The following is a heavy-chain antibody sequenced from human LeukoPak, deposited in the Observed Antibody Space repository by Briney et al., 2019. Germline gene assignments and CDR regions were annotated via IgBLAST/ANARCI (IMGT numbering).Heavy chain of an antibody. D-gene: IGHD1-14*01. V-gene: IGHV4-59*08. CDR3: ARQPGGTAAFDL. CDR1: GGSINSYY. Sequence: SETLSLTCTVSGGSINSYYWSWIRQPPGKGLEWIAYIYYSGSTNYNPSLKSRVTISVDTSRNQLSLTLSSVTAADTAVYYCARQPGGTAAFDLWGQGTMVTVSS. CDR2: IYYSGST. J-gene: IGHJ3*01.